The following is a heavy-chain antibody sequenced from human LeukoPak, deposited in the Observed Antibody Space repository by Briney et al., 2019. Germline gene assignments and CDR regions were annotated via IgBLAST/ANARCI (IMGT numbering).Heavy chain of an antibody. CDR3: ARDHQRFPLDY. J-gene: IGHJ4*02. Sequence: SETLSLTCTVSGGSISSSSYYWGWIRQPPGKGLEWIGEINHSGSTNYNPSLKSRVTISVDTSKNQFSLKLSSVTAADTAVYYCARDHQRFPLDYWGQGTLVTVSS. CDR1: GGSISSSSYY. D-gene: IGHD3-10*01. CDR2: INHSGST. V-gene: IGHV4-39*07.